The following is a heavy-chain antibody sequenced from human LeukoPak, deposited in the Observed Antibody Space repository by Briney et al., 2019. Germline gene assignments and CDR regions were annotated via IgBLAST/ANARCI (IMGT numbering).Heavy chain of an antibody. CDR1: GFTFSSYA. Sequence: GGSLRLSCAASGFTFSSYAMHWVRQAPGKGLEWVAVISYDGSNKYYADSVKGRFTISRDNSKNTLYLQMNSLRAEDTAVYYCASLPRKWLLSHWGQGTLVTVSS. CDR2: ISYDGSNK. V-gene: IGHV3-30-3*01. CDR3: ASLPRKWLLSH. D-gene: IGHD3-3*01. J-gene: IGHJ4*02.